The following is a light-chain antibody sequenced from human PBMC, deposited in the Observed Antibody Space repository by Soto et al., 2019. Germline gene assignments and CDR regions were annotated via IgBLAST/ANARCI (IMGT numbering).Light chain of an antibody. CDR2: GNS. CDR3: QSYDSSLSYV. Sequence: QSVLTQPPSVSGAPGQRVTISCTGSSSNIGAGYDVHWYQQLPGTAPKLLIYGNSNRPSGVPDRFSGSKSGTSASLGITGLQAEDEADYYCQSYDSSLSYVFGPGTKVTGL. CDR1: SSNIGAGYD. J-gene: IGLJ1*01. V-gene: IGLV1-40*01.